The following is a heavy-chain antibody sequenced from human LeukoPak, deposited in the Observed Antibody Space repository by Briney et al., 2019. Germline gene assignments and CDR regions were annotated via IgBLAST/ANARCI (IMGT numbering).Heavy chain of an antibody. CDR3: AGNPSRLGYGRKKFGDYGMDV. J-gene: IGHJ6*02. CDR1: GDSIGSGTYY. D-gene: IGHD5-18*01. V-gene: IGHV4-39*01. Sequence: SETLSLTCSVSGDSIGSGTYYWGWIRQPPGKGLEWTGSVDYSGSTYYNPSLKSRVTISLDTSKNQFSLKLTSVTAADTAVYYCAGNPSRLGYGRKKFGDYGMDVWGQGTTVTVSS. CDR2: VDYSGST.